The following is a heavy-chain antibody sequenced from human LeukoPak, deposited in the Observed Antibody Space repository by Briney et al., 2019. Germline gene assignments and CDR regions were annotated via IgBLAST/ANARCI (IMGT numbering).Heavy chain of an antibody. CDR2: ISYDGSNK. CDR1: GFTFSSYW. V-gene: IGHV3-30-3*01. Sequence: GGSLRLSCAASGFTFSSYWMSWVRQAPGKGLEWVAVISYDGSNKYYADSVKGRFTISRDNSKNTLYLQMNSLRAEDTAVYYCASDPFRFRPTSSDGDYWGQGTLVTVSS. J-gene: IGHJ4*02. CDR3: ASDPFRFRPTSSDGDY. D-gene: IGHD1-1*01.